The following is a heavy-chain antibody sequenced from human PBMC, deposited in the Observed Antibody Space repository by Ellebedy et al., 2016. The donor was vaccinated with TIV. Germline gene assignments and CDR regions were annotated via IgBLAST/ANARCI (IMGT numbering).Heavy chain of an antibody. V-gene: IGHV3-7*01. CDR3: ARVRPAIWFGEIAADRFDY. CDR1: GFSFSNSW. D-gene: IGHD3-10*01. CDR2: IKHDGSDK. J-gene: IGHJ4*02. Sequence: GGSLRLXXAASGFSFSNSWMSWVRQAPGKGLEWVANIKHDGSDKYYVDSLKGRFTISRDNAKNSLYLQMNSLRAEDTAVYYCARVRPAIWFGEIAADRFDYWGQGSLVTVSS.